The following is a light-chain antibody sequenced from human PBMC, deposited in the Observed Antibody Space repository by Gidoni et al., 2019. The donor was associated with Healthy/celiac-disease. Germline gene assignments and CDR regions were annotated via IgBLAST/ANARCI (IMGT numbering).Light chain of an antibody. CDR3: QQSYSTLRT. V-gene: IGKV1-39*01. J-gene: IGKJ1*01. CDR1: QSISSY. CDR2: AAS. Sequence: DIQMTQPPSSLSASVGDRVTITCRASQSISSYLNWYQQKPGKAPKLLIYAASSWQSGVPSRFSGSGSGTDFTLTISSLQPEDFATYYCQQSYSTLRTFGQGTKVEIK.